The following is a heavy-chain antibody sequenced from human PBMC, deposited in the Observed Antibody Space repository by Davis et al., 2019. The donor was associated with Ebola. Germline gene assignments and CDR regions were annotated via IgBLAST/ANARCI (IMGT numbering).Heavy chain of an antibody. CDR1: GFTFSSYG. CDR2: ISYDGSNK. V-gene: IGHV3-30*03. D-gene: IGHD2-2*01. Sequence: GGSLRLSCAASGFTFSSYGMHWVRQAPGKGLEWVAVISYDGSNKYYADSVKGRFTISRDNSKNTLYLQMNSLRAEDTAVYYCARDQFEENSCWPVDYWGQGTLVTVSS. CDR3: ARDQFEENSCWPVDY. J-gene: IGHJ4*02.